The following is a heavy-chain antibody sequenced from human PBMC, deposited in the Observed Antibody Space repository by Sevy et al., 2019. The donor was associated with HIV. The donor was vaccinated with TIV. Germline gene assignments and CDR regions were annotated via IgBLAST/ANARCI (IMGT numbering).Heavy chain of an antibody. Sequence: GGSLRLSCAASGFTFNTYAMHWARQPPGKGLEWVAVIWNDGSEKYYADSVEGRFTISRDNSKNMLYLQMNSLRAEDTAVFFCARVPLYHYGSGTFYRFYYGMDVWGQGTTVTVSS. CDR2: IWNDGSEK. V-gene: IGHV3-33*03. CDR3: ARVPLYHYGSGTFYRFYYGMDV. D-gene: IGHD3-10*01. CDR1: GFTFNTYA. J-gene: IGHJ6*02.